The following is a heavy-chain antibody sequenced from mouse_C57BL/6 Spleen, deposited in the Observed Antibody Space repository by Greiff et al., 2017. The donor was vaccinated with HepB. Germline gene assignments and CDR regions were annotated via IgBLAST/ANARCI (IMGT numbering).Heavy chain of an antibody. CDR3: ARNDGYYFDY. D-gene: IGHD2-3*01. CDR1: GYTFTSYW. Sequence: QVQLQQPGAELVRPGSSVKLSCKASGYTFTSYWMHWVKQRPIQGLEWIGNIDPSDSETHYNQKFKDKATLTVDKSSSTAYMQLSSLTSDDSAVYYCARNDGYYFDYWGQGTTLTVSS. CDR2: IDPSDSET. V-gene: IGHV1-52*01. J-gene: IGHJ2*01.